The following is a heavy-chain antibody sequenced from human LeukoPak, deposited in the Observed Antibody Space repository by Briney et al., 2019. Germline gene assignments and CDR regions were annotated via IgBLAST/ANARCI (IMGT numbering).Heavy chain of an antibody. CDR3: AKDPYYYGSGSYYNTPSFDY. V-gene: IGHV3-21*04. CDR2: IGSSSGYI. D-gene: IGHD3-10*01. Sequence: GGSLRLSCAASGFTFSTYNMNWVRQAPGKGLEWVSSIGSSSGYIYYADSVKGRFTISRDNAKNSLYLQMNSLRAEDTAVYYCAKDPYYYGSGSYYNTPSFDYWGQGTLVTVSS. J-gene: IGHJ4*02. CDR1: GFTFSTYN.